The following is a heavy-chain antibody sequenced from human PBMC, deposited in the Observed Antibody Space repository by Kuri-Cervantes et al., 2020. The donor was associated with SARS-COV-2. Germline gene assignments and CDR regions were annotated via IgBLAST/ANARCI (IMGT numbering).Heavy chain of an antibody. V-gene: IGHV3-11*06. CDR2: ISGPSTYT. Sequence: GESLKISCAASGFSFCNSYMSWIRQAPGKGLEWLSYISGPSTYTYYAESVKGRFTISRDNAKNSLYLQMSSLRAEDTAFYYCARDTRAFSWRAPQRSSYMDVWGKGTTVTVSS. J-gene: IGHJ6*04. CDR3: ARDTRAFSWRAPQRSSYMDV. CDR1: GFSFCNSY. D-gene: IGHD3-3*01.